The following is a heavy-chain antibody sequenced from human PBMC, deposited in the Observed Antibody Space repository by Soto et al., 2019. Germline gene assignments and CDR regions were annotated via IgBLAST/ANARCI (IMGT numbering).Heavy chain of an antibody. D-gene: IGHD2-8*01. CDR3: TKVSSGWFDP. CDR1: GGSFSGYY. J-gene: IGHJ5*02. Sequence: SETLSLTCAVYGGSFSGYYWSWIRQPPGKGLEWIGEINHSGSTNYNPSLKSRVTISVDTSGNQFSLRLNSVTAADTAVYYCTKVSSGWFDPGGQETLVTFPS. CDR2: INHSGST. V-gene: IGHV4-34*01.